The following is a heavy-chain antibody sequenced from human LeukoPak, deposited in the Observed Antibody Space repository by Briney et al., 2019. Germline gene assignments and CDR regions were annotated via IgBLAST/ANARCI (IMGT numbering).Heavy chain of an antibody. Sequence: LSLTCTVSGGSISSGGYYWSWIRQHPGKGLEWIGYIYYSGSTYYNPSLKSRVTISVDTSKNQFSLKLSSVTAADTAVYYCARWRYYYDSSGSQDFDYWGQGTLVTVSS. CDR3: ARWRYYYDSSGSQDFDY. CDR2: IYYSGST. V-gene: IGHV4-31*03. J-gene: IGHJ4*02. D-gene: IGHD3-22*01. CDR1: GGSISSGGYY.